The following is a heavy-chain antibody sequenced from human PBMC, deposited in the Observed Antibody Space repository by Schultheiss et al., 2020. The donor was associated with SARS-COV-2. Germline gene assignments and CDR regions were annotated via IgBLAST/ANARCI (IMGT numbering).Heavy chain of an antibody. CDR3: ARDRYASSGWYFDY. CDR1: GFTFGSYA. Sequence: GGSLRLSCAASGFTFGSYAMHWVRQAPGKGLEWVAVISYDGSNKYYADSVKGRFTISRDNSKNTLYLQMNSLRAEDTAVYYCARDRYASSGWYFDYWGQGTLVTVSS. J-gene: IGHJ4*02. V-gene: IGHV3-30*01. CDR2: ISYDGSNK. D-gene: IGHD6-19*01.